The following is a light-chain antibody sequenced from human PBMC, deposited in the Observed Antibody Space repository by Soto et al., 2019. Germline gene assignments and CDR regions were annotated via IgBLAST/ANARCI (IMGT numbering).Light chain of an antibody. CDR3: SSYTSSSTPPYV. Sequence: QSVLTQPASVSGSPGQSITISCTGTSSDVGGYNYVSWYQQHPGKALKLMIYDVSNRPSGVSNRFSGSKSGNTASLTISGLQAEDEADYYCSSYTSSSTPPYVFGTGTKVTVL. V-gene: IGLV2-14*01. J-gene: IGLJ1*01. CDR1: SSDVGGYNY. CDR2: DVS.